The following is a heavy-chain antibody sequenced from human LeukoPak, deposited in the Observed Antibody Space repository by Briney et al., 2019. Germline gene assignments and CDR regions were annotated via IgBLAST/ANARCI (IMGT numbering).Heavy chain of an antibody. D-gene: IGHD4-23*01. CDR2: INHGGST. V-gene: IGHV4-34*01. CDR1: GGSFIGYH. Sequence: SETLSLTCAVSGGSFIGYHWNWIRQPPGKGLEWIGEINHGGSTNYNPSLKSRVTISVDTSKNQFSLKLRSVTAADTAVYYCARDPTTVVTTPYYFDDWGQGTLVTVSS. CDR3: ARDPTTVVTTPYYFDD. J-gene: IGHJ4*02.